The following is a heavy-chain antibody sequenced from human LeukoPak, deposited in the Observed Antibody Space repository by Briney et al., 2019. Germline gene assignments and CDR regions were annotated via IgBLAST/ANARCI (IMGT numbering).Heavy chain of an antibody. Sequence: GESLKISCKGSGYSFTSYWIGWVRQMPGKGLEWMGIIYPGDSDTRYSPSFQGQVTISADKSISTAYLQWSSLKASDTAMYYCARQARKEKRNYYYYYMDVWGKGTTVTISS. CDR3: ARQARKEKRNYYYYYMDV. CDR2: IYPGDSDT. V-gene: IGHV5-51*01. CDR1: GYSFTSYW. J-gene: IGHJ6*03.